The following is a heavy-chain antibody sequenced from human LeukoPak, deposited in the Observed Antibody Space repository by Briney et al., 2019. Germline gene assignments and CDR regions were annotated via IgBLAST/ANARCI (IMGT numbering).Heavy chain of an antibody. Sequence: GGSLRLSCAASGFIFSTYSMNWVRQAPGKGLECVSYISNSGSTIYYADSVRGRFTISRDNAKNSLYLQMNSLRDEDTAVYYYARGYGAFDIWGQGTMVTVSS. V-gene: IGHV3-48*02. CDR1: GFIFSTYS. CDR3: ARGYGAFDI. CDR2: ISNSGSTI. J-gene: IGHJ3*02. D-gene: IGHD3-16*01.